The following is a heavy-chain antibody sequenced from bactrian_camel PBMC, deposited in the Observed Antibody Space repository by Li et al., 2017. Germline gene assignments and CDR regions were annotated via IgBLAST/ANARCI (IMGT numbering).Heavy chain of an antibody. J-gene: IGHJ4*01. D-gene: IGHD1*01. CDR2: IDRDGRT. CDR1: PYITVTWYC. V-gene: IGHV3S53*01. Sequence: HVQLVESGGDSVQAGGSLRLSCAASPYITVTWYCMGWFRQAPGKQREGIVTIDRDGRTVYSESVKGRFTISRDNAENKVYLQMNSLEPEDTALYSCAKGAFSTADGVGHRVRGQGTQVTVS.